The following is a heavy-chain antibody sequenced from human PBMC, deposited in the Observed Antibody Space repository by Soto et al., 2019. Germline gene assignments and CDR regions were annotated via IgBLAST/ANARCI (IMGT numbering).Heavy chain of an antibody. CDR3: ARSRNLDV. J-gene: IGHJ6*02. V-gene: IGHV4-34*01. CDR1: GGSFSGWH. Sequence: QVQVQQWGAGLLKFSETLSLTCAVNGGSFSGWHWNWIRQPPGKGLEWIGEASHTGGTNYNPSLEGRVTISVDRSRNQLSLKLTSVSAADTAVYYCARSRNLDVWGPGTTVIVSS. D-gene: IGHD1-1*01. CDR2: ASHTGGT.